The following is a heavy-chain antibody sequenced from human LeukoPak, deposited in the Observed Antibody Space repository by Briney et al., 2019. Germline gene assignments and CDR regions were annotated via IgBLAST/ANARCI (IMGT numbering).Heavy chain of an antibody. CDR3: AKVGATMVRVTYYYYYYMDV. Sequence: PGGSLRLSCAASGFTFSSYGMHWVRQAPGKGLEWVAFIRYDGSNKYYADSVKGRFTISRDNSKNTLYLQMNSLRAEDTAVYYCAKVGATMVRVTYYYYYYMDVWGKGTTVTISS. V-gene: IGHV3-30*02. D-gene: IGHD3-10*01. CDR1: GFTFSSYG. CDR2: IRYDGSNK. J-gene: IGHJ6*03.